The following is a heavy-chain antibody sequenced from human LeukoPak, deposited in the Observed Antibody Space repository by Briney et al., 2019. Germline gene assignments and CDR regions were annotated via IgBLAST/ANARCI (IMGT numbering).Heavy chain of an antibody. D-gene: IGHD3-3*01. CDR2: IYYSGST. V-gene: IGHV4-30-4*08. CDR3: ARVLFLEWAINWFDP. Sequence: SQTLSLTCTVSGGSISSGDYYWSWIRQPPGKGLEWIGYIYYSGSTYYNPSLKSRVTISVDTSKNQFSLKLSSVTAADTAVYYCARVLFLEWAINWFDPWGQGTLVTVSS. CDR1: GGSISSGDYY. J-gene: IGHJ5*02.